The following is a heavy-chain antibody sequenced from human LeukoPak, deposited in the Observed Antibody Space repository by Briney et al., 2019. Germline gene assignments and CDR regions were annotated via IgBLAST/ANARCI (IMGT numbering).Heavy chain of an antibody. V-gene: IGHV3-23*01. D-gene: IGHD2-21*01. Sequence: GGSLRLSCAASGLTFSSYAMSWVRQVPGTGLEWVSAISGSGDDTYYADFVKGRFTISRDNSKNTLYLQMNSLRAEDTAVYYCAKDRVVIMPASLNYWGQGTLVTVSS. CDR3: AKDRVVIMPASLNY. J-gene: IGHJ4*02. CDR2: ISGSGDDT. CDR1: GLTFSSYA.